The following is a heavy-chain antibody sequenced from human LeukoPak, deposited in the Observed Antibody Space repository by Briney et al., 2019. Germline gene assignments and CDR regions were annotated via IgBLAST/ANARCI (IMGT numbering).Heavy chain of an antibody. CDR3: ARGPRGGYCSSTSCSKGDY. J-gene: IGHJ4*02. CDR2: INHSGST. D-gene: IGHD2-2*01. V-gene: IGHV4-34*01. Sequence: PSETLSLTCAVYGGSFSGYYWSWIRQPPGKGLEWIGEINHSGSTNYNPSLKSRVNISVDTSKNQFSLKLSSVTAADTAVYYCARGPRGGYCSSTSCSKGDYWGQGTLVIVSS. CDR1: GGSFSGYY.